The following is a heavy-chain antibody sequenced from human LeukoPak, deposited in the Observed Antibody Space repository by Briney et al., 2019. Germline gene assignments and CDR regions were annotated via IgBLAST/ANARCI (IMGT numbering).Heavy chain of an antibody. CDR1: GGSISTTNW. J-gene: IGHJ4*02. D-gene: IGHD2/OR15-2a*01. Sequence: SGTLSLTCVVSGGSISTTNWWTWVRQPPGGGLEWIGEVHLNGRTHYSPSLKSRVTLSVDMSENHVSLQLTSVTAADTAVYYCGREGGFYRPLDYSGPGALVIVSA. V-gene: IGHV4-4*02. CDR2: VHLNGRT. CDR3: GREGGFYRPLDY.